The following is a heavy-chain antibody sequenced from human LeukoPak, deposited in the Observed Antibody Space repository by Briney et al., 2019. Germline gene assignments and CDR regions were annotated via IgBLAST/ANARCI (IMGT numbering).Heavy chain of an antibody. CDR3: ARQVRKYYYYYYMDV. J-gene: IGHJ6*03. CDR2: INHSGST. V-gene: IGHV4-34*01. Sequence: SETLSLTCAVYGGSFSGYYWSWIRQPPGKGLEWIGEINHSGSTNYNPSLKSRVTISVDTSKNQFSLKLSSVTAADTAVYYCARQVRKYYYYYYMDVWGKGTTVTISS. CDR1: GGSFSGYY.